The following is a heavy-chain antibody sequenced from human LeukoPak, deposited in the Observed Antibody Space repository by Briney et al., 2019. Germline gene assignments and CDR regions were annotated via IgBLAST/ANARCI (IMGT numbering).Heavy chain of an antibody. V-gene: IGHV4-59*08. CDR3: ARYRGGGGSFDY. CDR2: IYYRGTT. J-gene: IGHJ4*02. CDR1: GGSINSYY. Sequence: SETLSLTCTVSGGSINSYYWSWIRQPPGEGLEWIGYIYYRGTTSYNPSLKSRVTISVGTSKNQFSLKLSSVTAADTAVYYCARYRGGGGSFDYWGQGFLVAVSS. D-gene: IGHD6-19*01.